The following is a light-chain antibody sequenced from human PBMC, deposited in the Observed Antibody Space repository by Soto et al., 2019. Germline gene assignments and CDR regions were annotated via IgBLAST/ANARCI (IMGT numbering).Light chain of an antibody. V-gene: IGKV3-20*01. CDR3: QQYVSPPTT. CDR2: GAS. J-gene: IGKJ5*01. Sequence: EIVLTQSPGTLSLSPGERATLSCRASQSVTSTYLGWYQQKPGQAPSLLIYGASSRATGIPDRFSGSGSGTDCTITISRLEPEDFAMYYCQQYVSPPTTFGQGTSLEIK. CDR1: QSVTSTY.